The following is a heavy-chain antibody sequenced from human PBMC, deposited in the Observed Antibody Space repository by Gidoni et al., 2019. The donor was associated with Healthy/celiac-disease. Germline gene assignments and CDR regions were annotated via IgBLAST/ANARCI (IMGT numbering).Heavy chain of an antibody. V-gene: IGHV1-69*04. D-gene: IGHD3-22*01. CDR2: IIPILGIA. CDR3: ARSPYYYDSSGYYLSDAFDI. J-gene: IGHJ3*02. Sequence: QVQLVQSGAEVKKPGSSVKVSCKASGGTFSSYAISWVRQAPGQGLEWMGRIIPILGIANYAQKFQGRVTITADKSTSTAYMELSSLRSEDTAVYYCARSPYYYDSSGYYLSDAFDIWGQGTMVTVSS. CDR1: GGTFSSYA.